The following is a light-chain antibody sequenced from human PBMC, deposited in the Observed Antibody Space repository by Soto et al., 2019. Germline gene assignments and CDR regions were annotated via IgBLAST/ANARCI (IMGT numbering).Light chain of an antibody. CDR1: QSISSSY. CDR3: QHYGSSPLFT. V-gene: IGKV3-20*01. J-gene: IGKJ3*01. Sequence: EIVLTQSPGTLSLSPGERATLSCRASQSISSSYLAWYQQKPGQAPRLLIYGAFNRATGGPDRFSGSGYGADFTLTISRLEPEDFAVYDCQHYGSSPLFTFGPGTKVDIK. CDR2: GAF.